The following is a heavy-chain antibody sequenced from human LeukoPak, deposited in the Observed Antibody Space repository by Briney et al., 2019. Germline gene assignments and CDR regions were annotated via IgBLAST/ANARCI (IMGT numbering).Heavy chain of an antibody. V-gene: IGHV3-30*04. CDR3: ARAVQLWPAYFDY. CDR2: ISYDGSNK. J-gene: IGHJ4*02. D-gene: IGHD5-18*01. Sequence: GRSLRLSCAASGFTFSSYAMHWVRQAPGKGLEWVAVISYDGSNKYYADSVKGRFTISRDNSKNTLYLQVNSLRAEDTAVYYCARAVQLWPAYFDYWGQGTLVTVSS. CDR1: GFTFSSYA.